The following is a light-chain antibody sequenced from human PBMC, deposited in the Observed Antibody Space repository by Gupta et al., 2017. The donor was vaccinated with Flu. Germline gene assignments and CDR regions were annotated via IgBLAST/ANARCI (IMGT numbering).Light chain of an antibody. CDR3: MQALHTPPT. Sequence: EPASISCRSSQSLLYSNGYNYLDWYVQKPGQPPQLLIYLGSNRASGVPDRFSGSGSGTTFTLKITRVEAEDVGIYYCMQALHTPPTFGQGTKVEVK. CDR1: QSLLYSNGYNY. V-gene: IGKV2-28*01. CDR2: LGS. J-gene: IGKJ1*01.